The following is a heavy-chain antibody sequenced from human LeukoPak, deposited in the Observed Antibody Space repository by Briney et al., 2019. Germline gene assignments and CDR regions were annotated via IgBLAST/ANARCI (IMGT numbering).Heavy chain of an antibody. Sequence: GGSLRLSCAASGFTFSDYYMSWIRQAPGKGLEWVSYISSGGSTIYYADSVKGRFTISRDNAKNSLFLQMNSLRADDTAVYYCAKDLGVYCSTPSCPADYWGQGALVTVSS. J-gene: IGHJ4*02. V-gene: IGHV3-11*01. CDR1: GFTFSDYY. D-gene: IGHD2-2*01. CDR3: AKDLGVYCSTPSCPADY. CDR2: ISSGGSTI.